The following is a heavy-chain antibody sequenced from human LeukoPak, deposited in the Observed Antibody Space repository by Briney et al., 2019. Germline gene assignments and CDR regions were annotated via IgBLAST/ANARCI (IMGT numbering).Heavy chain of an antibody. Sequence: GASVKVSCKASGYTFTDYYMHWVRQAPGQGLEWMGWINPNSGGTNYAQKFQDRVTMTRDTSISTAYMELSTLRSDDTAVYYCARALYNWNDVGNDYWGRGTLVTVSS. CDR3: ARALYNWNDVGNDY. J-gene: IGHJ4*02. CDR2: INPNSGGT. CDR1: GYTFTDYY. V-gene: IGHV1-2*02. D-gene: IGHD1-1*01.